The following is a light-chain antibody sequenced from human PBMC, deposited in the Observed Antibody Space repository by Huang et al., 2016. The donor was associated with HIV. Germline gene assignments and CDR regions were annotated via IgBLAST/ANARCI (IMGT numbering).Light chain of an antibody. CDR1: QSVSSV. V-gene: IGKV3-11*01. CDR3: QQRNNWIT. J-gene: IGKJ5*01. Sequence: EIVLTQSPATLSLSPGERATLSCRASQSVSSVLAWYQQKPGQAPRLLIHDASNRATGIPARFRGSGSGTDFTLTISSLEPEDFAIYYCQQRNNWITFGQGTRLEIK. CDR2: DAS.